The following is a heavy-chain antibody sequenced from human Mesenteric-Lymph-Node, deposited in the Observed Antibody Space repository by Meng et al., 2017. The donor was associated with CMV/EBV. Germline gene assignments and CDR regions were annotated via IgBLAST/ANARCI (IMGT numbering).Heavy chain of an antibody. Sequence: GESLKISCAASGFTFSSYWMHWVRQAPGKGLVWVSRINSDGSSTSYADSVKGRFTISRDNSKNTLYLQMNSLRAEDTAVYYCARAGSRGLTIVVVPAAIPDYWGQGTLVTVSS. D-gene: IGHD2-2*01. J-gene: IGHJ4*02. CDR2: INSDGSST. CDR3: ARAGSRGLTIVVVPAAIPDY. CDR1: GFTFSSYW. V-gene: IGHV3-74*01.